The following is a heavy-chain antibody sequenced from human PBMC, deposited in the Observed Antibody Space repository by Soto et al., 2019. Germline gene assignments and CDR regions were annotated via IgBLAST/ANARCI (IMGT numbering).Heavy chain of an antibody. CDR3: ARADGSGSYYRSIYFDY. Sequence: SETLSLTCAVYGGSFSGYHWSWIRQPPGKGLEWIGEINHSGSTNYNPSLKSRVTISVDTSKNQFSLKLSSVTAADTAVYYCARADGSGSYYRSIYFDYWGQGTLVTVSS. CDR1: GGSFSGYH. J-gene: IGHJ4*02. CDR2: INHSGST. D-gene: IGHD3-10*01. V-gene: IGHV4-34*01.